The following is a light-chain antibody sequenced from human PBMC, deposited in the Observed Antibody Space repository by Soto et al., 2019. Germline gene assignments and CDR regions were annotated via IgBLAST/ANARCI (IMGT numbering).Light chain of an antibody. CDR1: ESLLHRDGYNY. CDR3: MQALQTPPT. Sequence: DIVMTQSPLSLPVTPGEPASISCRSSESLLHRDGYNYLDWYVQKPGQSPQLLIYLGSNRASGVPDRFSGSGSGTDFTLKISRVEAEDVGVYYCMQALQTPPTFGQGTKVDIK. CDR2: LGS. J-gene: IGKJ1*01. V-gene: IGKV2-28*01.